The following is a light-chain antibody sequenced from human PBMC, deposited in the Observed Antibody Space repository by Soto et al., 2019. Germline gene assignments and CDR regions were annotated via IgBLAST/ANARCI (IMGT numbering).Light chain of an antibody. CDR3: QQYDNLPHT. J-gene: IGKJ4*01. CDR2: DAS. V-gene: IGKV1-33*01. CDR1: QDISNH. Sequence: DIQMTQSPSSLSASVGDRVTITCQASQDISNHLNWYQQKPGKAPKLLIYDASNLETGVPPRFSGSGSGTDFTFTISSLQPENIATYYCQQYDNLPHTFGAGTKVEIK.